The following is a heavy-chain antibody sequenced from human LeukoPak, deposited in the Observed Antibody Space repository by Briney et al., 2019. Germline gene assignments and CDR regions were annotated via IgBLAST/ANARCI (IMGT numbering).Heavy chain of an antibody. CDR1: GFTFDDYG. J-gene: IGHJ6*03. Sequence: GGSLRLSCAASGFTFDDYGMSWVRQAPGKGLEWVSGINWNGGSTGYADSVKGRFTISRDNAKNSLYLQMNSLRAEDTALYYCAKVCVGDGPESKYYDFWSGNYYYMDVWGKGTTVTVSS. D-gene: IGHD3-3*01. CDR3: AKVCVGDGPESKYYDFWSGNYYYMDV. CDR2: INWNGGST. V-gene: IGHV3-20*04.